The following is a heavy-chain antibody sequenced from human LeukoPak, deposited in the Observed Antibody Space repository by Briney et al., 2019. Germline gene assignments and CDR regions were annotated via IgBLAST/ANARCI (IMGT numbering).Heavy chain of an antibody. Sequence: PSETLSLTCTVSGGSISSYYWSWIRQPPGKGLEWIGYIYYSGSTNYNPSLKSRVTISVDTSKNQFSLKLSSVTAADTAVYYCARQGGSYRYTDIDYWGQGTLVTVSS. J-gene: IGHJ4*02. CDR1: GGSISSYY. CDR3: ARQGGSYRYTDIDY. V-gene: IGHV4-59*08. CDR2: IYYSGST. D-gene: IGHD3-16*02.